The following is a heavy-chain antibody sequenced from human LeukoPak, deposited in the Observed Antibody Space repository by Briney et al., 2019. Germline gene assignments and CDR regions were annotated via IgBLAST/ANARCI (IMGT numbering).Heavy chain of an antibody. J-gene: IGHJ4*02. D-gene: IGHD5-24*01. CDR1: GYTFTSYY. CDR3: ARDRMAMAYMYDY. CDR2: INPSGGST. Sequence: ASVKVPCKASGYTFTSYYMHWVRQAPGQGLEWMGIINPSGGSTSYAQNFQGRVTMTRDTSTSAVYMELSSLRSEDTAVYYCARDRMAMAYMYDYWGQGTLVTVSS. V-gene: IGHV1-46*01.